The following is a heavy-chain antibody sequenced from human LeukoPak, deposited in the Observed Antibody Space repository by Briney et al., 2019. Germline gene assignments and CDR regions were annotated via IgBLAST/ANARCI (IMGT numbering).Heavy chain of an antibody. J-gene: IGHJ3*02. D-gene: IGHD6-6*01. Sequence: ASVKVSCKVSGYTLTELSMHWVRQAPGKGLEWMGGFDPEDGETIYAQKFQGRVTMTEDTSTDTAYMELSSLRSEDTAVYYCARGSEYSSSAGHYAFDIWGQGTMVTVSS. CDR2: FDPEDGET. V-gene: IGHV1-24*01. CDR1: GYTLTELS. CDR3: ARGSEYSSSAGHYAFDI.